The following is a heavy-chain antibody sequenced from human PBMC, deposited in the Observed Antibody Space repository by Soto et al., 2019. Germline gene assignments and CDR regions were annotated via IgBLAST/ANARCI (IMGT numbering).Heavy chain of an antibody. CDR3: TTPNYYGSGSYYNEGNYYYYGMYV. D-gene: IGHD3-10*01. CDR2: IKSKTDGGTT. V-gene: IGHV3-15*07. J-gene: IGHJ6*02. CDR1: GFTFSNAW. Sequence: GGSLRLSCAASGFTFSNAWMNWVRQAPGKGLEWVGRIKSKTDGGTTDYAEPVKGEFTNSRDDSKNTLYLQMNSLKTEDTAVYYCTTPNYYGSGSYYNEGNYYYYGMYVWGQGTTVTVSS.